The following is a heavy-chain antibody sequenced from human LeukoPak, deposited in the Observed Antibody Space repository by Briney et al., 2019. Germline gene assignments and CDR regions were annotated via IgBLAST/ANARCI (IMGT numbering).Heavy chain of an antibody. Sequence: GESLKISCQGSGYRFTSDWIVWVRQMPGKGLEWVGIIYPGDSDTRYSPSFQGQVTISADKSISTAYLQWSSLKASDTAMYYCARGRHGCTDLDYWGQGTLVTVSS. CDR2: IYPGDSDT. J-gene: IGHJ4*02. CDR1: GYRFTSDW. V-gene: IGHV5-51*01. D-gene: IGHD5-24*01. CDR3: ARGRHGCTDLDY.